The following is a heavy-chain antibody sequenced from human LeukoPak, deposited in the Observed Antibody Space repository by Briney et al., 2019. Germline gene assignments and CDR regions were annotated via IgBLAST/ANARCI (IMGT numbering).Heavy chain of an antibody. CDR3: ATMTYQLLFSHVHYYMDV. V-gene: IGHV4-34*01. D-gene: IGHD2-2*01. CDR1: GGSFSGYY. J-gene: IGHJ6*03. Sequence: SETLSLTCAVYGGSFSGYYWTWIRQPPGKGLGWIGEINHSGSTNYNPSLKSRVTISLDTSKKPFSLKLASVTAADTAVYYCATMTYQLLFSHVHYYMDVWGKGTTVSVSS. CDR2: INHSGST.